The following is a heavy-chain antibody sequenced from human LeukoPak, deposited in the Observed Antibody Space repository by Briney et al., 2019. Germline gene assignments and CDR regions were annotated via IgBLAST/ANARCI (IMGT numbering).Heavy chain of an antibody. CDR2: IYYSGST. V-gene: IGHV4-31*03. J-gene: IGHJ4*02. CDR3: ARDQEGSGTDY. Sequence: SETLSLTCTVSGGSISSGDYYWSWIRQHPGKGLEWIGYIYYSGSTYYNPSLKSRVTISLDTSKNQFSLKLSSVTVADTAVYYCARDQEGSGTDYWGQGTLVTVSS. D-gene: IGHD3-10*01. CDR1: GGSISSGDYY.